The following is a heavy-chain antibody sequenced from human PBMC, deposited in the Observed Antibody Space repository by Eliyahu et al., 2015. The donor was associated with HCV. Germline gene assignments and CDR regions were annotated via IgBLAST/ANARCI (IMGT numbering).Heavy chain of an antibody. CDR1: GYTXTGYY. V-gene: IGHV1-2*02. J-gene: IGHJ6*02. D-gene: IGHD6-19*01. Sequence: QVQLVQSGAEVKKPGASVXVSCKASGYTXTGYYMHWVRQAPGQGLEWXGWINPXSGGTNXAQKFQGRVTMTRDTSISTAYMELSRLRSDDTAVYYCASTHEAGTLYEEPYYGMDVWGQGTTVTVSS. CDR2: INPXSGGT. CDR3: ASTHEAGTLYEEPYYGMDV.